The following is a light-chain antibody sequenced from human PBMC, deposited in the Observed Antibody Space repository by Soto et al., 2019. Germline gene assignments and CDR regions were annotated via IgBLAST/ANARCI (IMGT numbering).Light chain of an antibody. CDR1: QSVSTY. CDR2: AST. V-gene: IGKV3-11*01. Sequence: EIVLTQSPATLSLSPGERATLSCRASQSVSTYLGWYQQKPGQAPRLLIFASTTRAAGVPARFSGSGSGTDFTLTISSLEPEDFAVYYCHQRATWPRTFGQGTRVEIK. J-gene: IGKJ2*01. CDR3: HQRATWPRT.